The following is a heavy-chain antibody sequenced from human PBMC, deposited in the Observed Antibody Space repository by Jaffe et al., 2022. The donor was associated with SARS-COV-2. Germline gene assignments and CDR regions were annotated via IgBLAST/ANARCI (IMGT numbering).Heavy chain of an antibody. Sequence: QVQLQESGPGLVKPSQTLSLTCTVSGGSISSGSYYWSWIRQPAGKGLEWVGRIHTSGSTNYNPSLTSRVTASVDTSKNQFSLKLSSVTAADTAVYYCARDRESSSGWYFGLWGRGTLVTVSS. D-gene: IGHD3-10*01. CDR2: IHTSGST. V-gene: IGHV4-61*02. CDR1: GGSISSGSYY. J-gene: IGHJ2*01. CDR3: ARDRESSSGWYFGL.